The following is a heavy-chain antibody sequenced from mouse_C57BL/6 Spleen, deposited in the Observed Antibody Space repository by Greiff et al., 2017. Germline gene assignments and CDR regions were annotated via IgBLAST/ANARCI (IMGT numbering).Heavy chain of an antibody. CDR1: GFTFSSYA. CDR2: ISDGGSYT. Sequence: EVKLVESGGGLVKPGGSLKLSCAASGFTFSSYAMSWVRQTPEKRLEWVATISDGGSYTYYPDNVKGRFTISRDNAKNNLYLQMSHLKSEDTAMYYCARAPTTVRYFDVWGTGTTVTVSS. J-gene: IGHJ1*03. CDR3: ARAPTTVRYFDV. D-gene: IGHD1-1*01. V-gene: IGHV5-4*03.